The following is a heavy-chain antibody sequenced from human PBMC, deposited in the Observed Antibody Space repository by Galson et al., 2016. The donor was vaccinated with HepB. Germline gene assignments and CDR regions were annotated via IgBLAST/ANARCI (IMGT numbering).Heavy chain of an antibody. Sequence: SVKVSCKASSDTLSNYGFSWVRQAPGQGLEWMGGVNTYTGDADYPQRFHDRVTMTTDTSTKTAYMELRSLRSDDTAVYYCASRGGYDAFDIWGQGTMITVSS. D-gene: IGHD5-12*01. CDR1: SDTLSNYG. CDR3: ASRGGYDAFDI. CDR2: VNTYTGDA. V-gene: IGHV1-18*01. J-gene: IGHJ3*02.